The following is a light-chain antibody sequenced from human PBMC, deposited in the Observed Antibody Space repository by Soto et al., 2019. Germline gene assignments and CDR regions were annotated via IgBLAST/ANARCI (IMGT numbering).Light chain of an antibody. CDR2: GAS. CDR1: HDGISSY. J-gene: IGKJ1*01. CDR3: QQYNNWPQWT. V-gene: IGKV3-15*01. Sequence: EIGVTQSPGSPVFSSGEKTTLSCRARHDGISSYLAWYQQKPGQAPRLVIYGASSRATGIPDRFSGSGSGTEFTLTISSLQSEDFAVYYCQQYNNWPQWTFGPGTKVDSK.